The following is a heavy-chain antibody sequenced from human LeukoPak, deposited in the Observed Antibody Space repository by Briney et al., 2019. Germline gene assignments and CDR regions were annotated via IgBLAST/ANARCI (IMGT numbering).Heavy chain of an antibody. D-gene: IGHD3-3*01. CDR1: GFTFSTYG. CDR3: ARLRFYGMDV. Sequence: GRSLRLSCAASGFTFSTYGMHWVRQAPGKGLEWVPLIYYDGSNENYADSVKGRFTISRDNSKNTLYLQMNSLRAEDTAVYYCARLRFYGMDVWGQGTTVTVSS. V-gene: IGHV3-33*01. CDR2: IYYDGSNE. J-gene: IGHJ6*02.